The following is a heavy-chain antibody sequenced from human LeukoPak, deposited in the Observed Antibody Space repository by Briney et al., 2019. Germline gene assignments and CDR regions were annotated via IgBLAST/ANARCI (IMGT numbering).Heavy chain of an antibody. V-gene: IGHV3-7*01. CDR2: IKPDGTET. CDR1: GFTFINSY. D-gene: IGHD4-17*01. CDR3: ARYPFYGAIDF. Sequence: GSLRLSCAASGFTFINSYMAWVRQAPGKGLEWVAIIKPDGTETSYVDSVKGRFTVSRDNTKNSLYLQMNSLRVEDTAVYSCARYPFYGAIDFWGQGVLVTVSS. J-gene: IGHJ4*02.